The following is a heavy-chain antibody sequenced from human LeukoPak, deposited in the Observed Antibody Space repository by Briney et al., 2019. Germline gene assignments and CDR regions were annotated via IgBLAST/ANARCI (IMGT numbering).Heavy chain of an antibody. Sequence: ASVKVSCKASGYTFTAYYIHWVRQAPGQGLEWMGWINPSSGGTNYAQKFQGSVTMTKDTSISTAYMELSSLRSDDTDVYYCARGDDFGANKYFNAEFFHHWGQGTLVTVSS. D-gene: IGHD4-23*01. V-gene: IGHV1-2*02. CDR3: ARGDDFGANKYFNAEFFHH. J-gene: IGHJ1*01. CDR1: GYTFTAYY. CDR2: INPSSGGT.